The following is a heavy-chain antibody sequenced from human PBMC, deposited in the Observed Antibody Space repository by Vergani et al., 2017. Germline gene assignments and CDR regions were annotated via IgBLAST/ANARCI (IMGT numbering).Heavy chain of an antibody. CDR3: AKGTRYDY. V-gene: IGHV3-9*01. CDR1: GFTFDDYA. Sequence: VQLVESGGGVVQPGRSLRLSCAASGFTFDDYAMHWVRQAPGKGLEWVSGISWNSGSIGYADSVKGRFTISRDNAKNSLYLQMNSLRAEDTALYYCAKGTRYDYWGQGTLVTVSS. CDR2: ISWNSGSI. J-gene: IGHJ4*02.